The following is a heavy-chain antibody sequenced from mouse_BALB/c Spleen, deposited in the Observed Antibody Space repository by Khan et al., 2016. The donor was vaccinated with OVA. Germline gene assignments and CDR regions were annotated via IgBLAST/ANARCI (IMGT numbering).Heavy chain of an antibody. V-gene: IGHV3-2*02. Sequence: EVQLQASGPGLVKPSQSLSLTCTVTGYSITSDYAWYLIRQLPGNQLELLGYIRYSGRPIYNPSFKSRNTINLDTTKNQFCLKLNSVTTEDTSTYYCARSVTNTTVVDTDLDYWGQGTTLTVSS. CDR3: ARSVTNTTVVDTDLDY. CDR1: GYSITSDYA. J-gene: IGHJ2*01. D-gene: IGHD1-1*01. CDR2: IRYSGRP.